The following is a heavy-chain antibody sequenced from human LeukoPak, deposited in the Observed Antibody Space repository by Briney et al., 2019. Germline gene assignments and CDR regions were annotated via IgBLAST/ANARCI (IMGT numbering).Heavy chain of an antibody. CDR1: GYTLTELS. J-gene: IGHJ4*02. Sequence: ASVKVSCKVSGYTLTELSMHWVRQAPGKGLEWMGGFDPEDGETIYAQKFQGRVTMTEDTSTDTAYMELSSLRSEDTAVHYCATGAGSYFSGTYYFDYWGQGTLVTVSS. V-gene: IGHV1-24*01. D-gene: IGHD1-26*01. CDR2: FDPEDGET. CDR3: ATGAGSYFSGTYYFDY.